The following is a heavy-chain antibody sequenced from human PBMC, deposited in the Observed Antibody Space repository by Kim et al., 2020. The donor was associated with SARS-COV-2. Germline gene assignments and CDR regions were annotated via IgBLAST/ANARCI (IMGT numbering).Heavy chain of an antibody. D-gene: IGHD3-3*01. CDR3: ARDGDDFWSGYWFDP. CDR2: INAGNGNT. J-gene: IGHJ5*02. Sequence: ASVKVSCKASGYTFTSYAMHWVRQAPGQRLEWMGWINAGNGNTKYSQKFQGRVTITGDTSASTAYMELSSLRSEDTAVYYCARDGDDFWSGYWFDPWGQGTLVTVSS. CDR1: GYTFTSYA. V-gene: IGHV1-3*01.